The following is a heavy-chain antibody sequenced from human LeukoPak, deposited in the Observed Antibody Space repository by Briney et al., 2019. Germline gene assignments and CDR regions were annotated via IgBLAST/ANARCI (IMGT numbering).Heavy chain of an antibody. Sequence: SQTLSLTCTVSGGSISSGGYYWSWIRQHPGKGLEWIGYIYYSGSTYYNPSLKSRVTISVDTSKNQFSLKLSSVTAADTAVYCCARALREGVTHGIFDYWGQGTLVTVSS. CDR1: GGSISSGGYY. CDR3: ARALREGVTHGIFDY. CDR2: IYYSGST. J-gene: IGHJ4*02. V-gene: IGHV4-31*03.